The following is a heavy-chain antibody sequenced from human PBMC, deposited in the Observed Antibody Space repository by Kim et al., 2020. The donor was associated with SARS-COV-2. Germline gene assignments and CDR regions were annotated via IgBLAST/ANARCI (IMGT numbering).Heavy chain of an antibody. CDR1: GVSISSNHW. CDR2: IYQTGKN. J-gene: IGHJ5*02. V-gene: IGHV4-4*02. D-gene: IGHD3-22*01. Sequence: SETLSLTCAVSGVSISSNHWWSWVRQPPGKGLEWVGQIYQTGKNDYNPSLKSRVTMSVDKSKNQFSLTLTSVTAADTAVYYCAKSTGSFTMILAWLDPWGQGTLVTVSS. CDR3: AKSTGSFTMILAWLDP.